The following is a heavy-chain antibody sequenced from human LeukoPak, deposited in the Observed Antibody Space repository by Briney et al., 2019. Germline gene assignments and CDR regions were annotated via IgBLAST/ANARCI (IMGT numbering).Heavy chain of an antibody. Sequence: PSETLSLTCTVSGGSISSYYWSWIRQPPGKGLEWIGYIYYSGSTNYNPSLKSRVTISVDTSKNQFSLKLSSVTAADTAVYYCARGYDYYDSSGYYLDYWGQGTLVTVSS. CDR3: ARGYDYYDSSGYYLDY. D-gene: IGHD3-22*01. V-gene: IGHV4-59*01. J-gene: IGHJ4*02. CDR1: GGSISSYY. CDR2: IYYSGST.